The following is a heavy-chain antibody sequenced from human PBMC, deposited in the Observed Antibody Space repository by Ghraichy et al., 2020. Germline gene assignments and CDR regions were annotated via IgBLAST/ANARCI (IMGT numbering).Heavy chain of an antibody. CDR3: ARDLRALLWFGPHYYGMDV. CDR2: IKQDGSEK. J-gene: IGHJ6*02. D-gene: IGHD3-10*01. Sequence: GGSLRLSCAASGFTFSSYWMSWVRQAPGKGLEWVANIKQDGSEKYYVDSVKGRFTISRDNAKISLYLQMNSLRAEDTAVYYCARDLRALLWFGPHYYGMDVWGQGTTVTVSS. V-gene: IGHV3-7*03. CDR1: GFTFSSYW.